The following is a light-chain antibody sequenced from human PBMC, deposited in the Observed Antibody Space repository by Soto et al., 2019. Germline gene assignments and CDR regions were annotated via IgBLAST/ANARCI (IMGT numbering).Light chain of an antibody. J-gene: IGLJ2*01. V-gene: IGLV3-21*02. CDR3: QVWDSSSDLVV. CDR1: NIGSKS. Sequence: SYELPQPPSVSVAPGQTARITCGGNNIGSKSVHWYQQKPGQAPVLVVYDDSDRPSGIPERFSGSNSGNTATLTISRVEAGDEADYYCQVWDSSSDLVVFGGGTKLTVL. CDR2: DDS.